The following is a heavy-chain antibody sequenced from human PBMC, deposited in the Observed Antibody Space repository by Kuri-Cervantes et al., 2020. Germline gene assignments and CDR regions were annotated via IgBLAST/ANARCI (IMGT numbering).Heavy chain of an antibody. Sequence: GGSLRLSCAASGFTFSSYAMSWVRQAPGKGLEWVSAISGSGGSTYYADSVKGRFTISRDNAKNSLYLQMNSLRAEDTAVYYCARDFGDNWNYFAYYGMDVWGQGTTVTVSS. D-gene: IGHD1-7*01. CDR1: GFTFSSYA. J-gene: IGHJ6*02. CDR3: ARDFGDNWNYFAYYGMDV. V-gene: IGHV3-23*01. CDR2: ISGSGGST.